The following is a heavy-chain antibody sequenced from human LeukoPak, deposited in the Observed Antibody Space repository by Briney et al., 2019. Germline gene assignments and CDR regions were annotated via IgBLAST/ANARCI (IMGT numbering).Heavy chain of an antibody. CDR3: AGSQRFAGAPGYYYYGMDV. J-gene: IGHJ6*02. D-gene: IGHD3-16*01. CDR1: GFTVSSNY. CDR2: FYSGGST. V-gene: IGHV3-66*01. Sequence: GGSLRLSCAASGFTVSSNYMTWVRQAPGKGLEWVSVFYSGGSTYYADSVKGRFIISRDNSKNTLYLQMNSLRAEDTAVYYCAGSQRFAGAPGYYYYGMDVWGQGTTVTVSS.